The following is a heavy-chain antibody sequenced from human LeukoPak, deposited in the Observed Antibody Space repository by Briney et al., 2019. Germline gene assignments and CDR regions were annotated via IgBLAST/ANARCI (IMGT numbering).Heavy chain of an antibody. J-gene: IGHJ4*02. CDR3: ATPSWFGELFVLDY. D-gene: IGHD3-10*01. CDR1: GYTFTGYY. CDR2: INPNSGGT. Sequence: ASVKVSSKASGYTFTGYYMHWVRQAPGQGLEWMGWINPNSGGTNYAQKFQGRVTMTRDTSISTAYMELSRLRSDDTAVYYCATPSWFGELFVLDYWGQGTLVTVSS. V-gene: IGHV1-2*02.